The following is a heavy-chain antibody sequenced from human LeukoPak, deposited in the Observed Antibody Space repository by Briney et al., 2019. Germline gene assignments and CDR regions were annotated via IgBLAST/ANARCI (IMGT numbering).Heavy chain of an antibody. V-gene: IGHV1-69*13. CDR2: IIPIFGTA. CDR3: AREGDYYDSSGYWDDAFDI. D-gene: IGHD3-22*01. J-gene: IGHJ3*02. Sequence: ASVKVSCKASGYTFTSYAISWVRQAPGQGLEWMGGIIPIFGTANYAQKFQGRVTITADESTSTAYMELSSLRSEDTAVYYCAREGDYYDSSGYWDDAFDIWGQGTMVTVSS. CDR1: GYTFTSYA.